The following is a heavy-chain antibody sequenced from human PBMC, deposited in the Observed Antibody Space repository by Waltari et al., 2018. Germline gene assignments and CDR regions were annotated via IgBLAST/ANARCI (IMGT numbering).Heavy chain of an antibody. J-gene: IGHJ4*02. CDR1: GFTFSSYG. CDR3: ARESPKYYYDSSGHFDY. Sequence: QVQLVESGGGVVQPGRSLRLSCAASGFTFSSYGMHWVRQAPGKGLEWVAVIGYDGSNKYYADSVKGRFTISRDNSKNTLYLQMNSLRAEDTAVYYCARESPKYYYDSSGHFDYWGQGTLVTVSS. CDR2: IGYDGSNK. V-gene: IGHV3-33*01. D-gene: IGHD3-22*01.